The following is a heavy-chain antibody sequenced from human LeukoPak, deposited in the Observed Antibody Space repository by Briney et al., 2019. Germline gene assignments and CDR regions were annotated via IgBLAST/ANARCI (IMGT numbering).Heavy chain of an antibody. Sequence: GGSLRLSCAASGFTFRNYWMSWVRQVPGKGLEWVVNINEGGNEKNYVDSVKGRFTASRDNAQNSLYLQMNSLRVEDTAVYYCARHPNSSWDYWGQGTLVTVSS. J-gene: IGHJ4*02. D-gene: IGHD6-13*01. CDR3: ARHPNSSWDY. V-gene: IGHV3-7*03. CDR1: GFTFRNYW. CDR2: INEGGNEK.